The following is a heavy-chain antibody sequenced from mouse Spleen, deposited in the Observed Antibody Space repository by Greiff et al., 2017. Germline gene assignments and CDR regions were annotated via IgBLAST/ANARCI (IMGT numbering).Heavy chain of an antibody. J-gene: IGHJ3*01. D-gene: IGHD2-3*01. CDR1: GFTFSDYG. V-gene: IGHV5-15*04. Sequence: EVKLMESGGGLVKPGGSLKLSCAASGFTFSDYGMAWVRQAPGKGPEWVAFISNLAYSIYYADTVTGRFTISRENAKNTLYLEMSSLRSEDTAMYYCARRDDGYYGWFAYWGQGTLVTVSA. CDR3: ARRDDGYYGWFAY. CDR2: ISNLAYSI.